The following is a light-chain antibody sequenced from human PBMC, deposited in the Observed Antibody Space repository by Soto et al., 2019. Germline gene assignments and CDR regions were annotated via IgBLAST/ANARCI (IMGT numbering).Light chain of an antibody. J-gene: IGKJ5*01. Sequence: DIQMTQSPSSLSASVGDRVTITCRASQTISSWLAWYQQKPGKAPKLLIYKASTLKSGVPSRFSGSGSGTEFTLTISSLQPGDFATYYCQQYNSYRITFGQGTRLEI. CDR1: QTISSW. CDR3: QQYNSYRIT. CDR2: KAS. V-gene: IGKV1-5*03.